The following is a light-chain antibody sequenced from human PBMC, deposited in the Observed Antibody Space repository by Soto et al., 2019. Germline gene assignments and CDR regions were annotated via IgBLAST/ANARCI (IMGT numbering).Light chain of an antibody. J-gene: IGLJ1*01. CDR3: NSYTSSSTLPYV. CDR1: SSDVGGYNY. Sequence: QSVLTQPASVSGSPGQSITVSCTGTSSDVGGYNYVSWYQQHPGKAPKVMIYDVSKRPSGVSNRFSGSKSGNTASLTISGLQADDEADYYCNSYTSSSTLPYVFGTGTKLTVL. CDR2: DVS. V-gene: IGLV2-14*01.